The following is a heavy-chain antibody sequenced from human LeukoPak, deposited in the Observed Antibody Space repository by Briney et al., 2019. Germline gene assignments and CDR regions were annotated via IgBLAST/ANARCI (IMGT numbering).Heavy chain of an antibody. CDR3: ARPIVATNLGY. CDR2: IKQYGSEK. D-gene: IGHD5-12*01. CDR1: GITFSSFW. J-gene: IGHJ4*02. V-gene: IGHV3-7*05. Sequence: GGSLRLSCAASGITFSSFWMSWVRQAPGKGLEWVANIKQYGSEKYYVDSVKGRFTISRDNAKNSLYLQMNSLRAEDTAVYYCARPIVATNLGYWGRGTLVTVPS.